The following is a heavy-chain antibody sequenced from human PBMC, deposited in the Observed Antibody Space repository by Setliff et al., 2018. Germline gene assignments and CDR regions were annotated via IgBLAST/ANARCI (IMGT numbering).Heavy chain of an antibody. Sequence: SETLSLTCTVSGVSIRSYYWSWIRQPPGKGLEWIGYIFYSGSSNYNPSLQSRVAISVDTSKNQFSLKLSSVTAADTAVYYCVRRTYYYDTSPMGWFDPWGQGILVTVSS. D-gene: IGHD3-22*01. CDR2: IFYSGSS. J-gene: IGHJ5*02. CDR3: VRRTYYYDTSPMGWFDP. CDR1: GVSIRSYY. V-gene: IGHV4-59*08.